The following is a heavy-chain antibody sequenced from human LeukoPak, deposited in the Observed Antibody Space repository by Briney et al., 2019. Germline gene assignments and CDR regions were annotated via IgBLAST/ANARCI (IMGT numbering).Heavy chain of an antibody. CDR2: INHSGST. CDR3: ARAVLRFLEWLPNSDYFDY. J-gene: IGHJ4*02. Sequence: ASETLSLACAVYGGSFSGYYWSWIRQPPGKGLEWIGEINHSGSTNYNPSLKSRVTISVDTSKNQFSLKLSSVTAADTAVYYCARAVLRFLEWLPNSDYFDYWGQGTLVTVSS. V-gene: IGHV4-34*01. D-gene: IGHD3-3*01. CDR1: GGSFSGYY.